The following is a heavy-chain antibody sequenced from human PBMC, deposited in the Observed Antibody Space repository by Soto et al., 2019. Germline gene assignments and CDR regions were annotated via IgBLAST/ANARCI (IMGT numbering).Heavy chain of an antibody. V-gene: IGHV1-2*02. J-gene: IGHJ6*02. Sequence: QVRLVQSGAEAKKPGASVTVSCRASGYTFSDHFIHWLRQAPGEAPEWIGWIKPSSGGTHYAHNLEGRVAMSAEVSMNSGYMELSSLASGDSGVYYCARDRRGQATFDGMAAWGQGTTVTVSS. D-gene: IGHD3-10*01. CDR1: GYTFSDHF. CDR2: IKPSSGGT. CDR3: ARDRRGQATFDGMAA.